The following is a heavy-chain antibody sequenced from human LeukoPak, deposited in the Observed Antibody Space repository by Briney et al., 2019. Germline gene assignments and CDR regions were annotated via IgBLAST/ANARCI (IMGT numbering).Heavy chain of an antibody. Sequence: SETLSLTCSVSGDSVSRSDSYWDWIRQPPGKGLEWIGTIYYSGRTYYSPTLKSRVTMSVAPSNNQFSLNLRSVTAADTAVYYCARRRYYDGSGYLEWGQGTLLSVSS. D-gene: IGHD3-22*01. V-gene: IGHV4-39*01. CDR3: ARRRYYDGSGYLE. CDR1: GDSVSRSDSY. CDR2: IYYSGRT. J-gene: IGHJ1*01.